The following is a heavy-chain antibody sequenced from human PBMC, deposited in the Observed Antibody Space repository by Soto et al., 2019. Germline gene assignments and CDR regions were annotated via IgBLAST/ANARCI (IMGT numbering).Heavy chain of an antibody. V-gene: IGHV1-2*04. J-gene: IGHJ2*01. Sequence: QVKLVQSGAEVKKPGASVKVSCKASGYTFTDYYMHWVRQAPGQGLEWMGWINPNSGGTKYAQKFQAWVTMTADTSISTAYLEVSRLRSDHTAVYYCAREIRSGYYKYWYFDLWGRGTLVTVSS. D-gene: IGHD3-3*01. CDR1: GYTFTDYY. CDR3: AREIRSGYYKYWYFDL. CDR2: INPNSGGT.